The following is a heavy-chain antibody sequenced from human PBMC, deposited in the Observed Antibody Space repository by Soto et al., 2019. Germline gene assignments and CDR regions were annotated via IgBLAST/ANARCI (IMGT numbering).Heavy chain of an antibody. CDR1: GFTVSNNY. J-gene: IGHJ4*02. CDR2: IYSGGST. V-gene: IGHV3-53*02. D-gene: IGHD6-13*01. CDR3: ATYSSLDY. Sequence: EVQLVETGGGLIQPGGSLRLSCAASGFTVSNNYMSWVRQALGKGLEWVSLIYSGGSTYYADSVKGRFTISRDNSKNTLYLQMNSLRAEDTAVYYCATYSSLDYWGQGTLVTGSS.